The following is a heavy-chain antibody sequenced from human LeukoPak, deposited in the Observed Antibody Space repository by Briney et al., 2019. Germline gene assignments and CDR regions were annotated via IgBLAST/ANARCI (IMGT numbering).Heavy chain of an antibody. Sequence: TGGSLRLSCAASGFTFSSYWMHRVRQAPGKGLVWVSRINSDGSSTSYADSVKGRFTISRDNSKNTLYLQMNSLRAEDTAVYYCARDRYGGIAVAGTRFDPWGQGTLVTVSS. CDR2: INSDGSST. V-gene: IGHV3-74*01. J-gene: IGHJ5*02. CDR1: GFTFSSYW. CDR3: ARDRYGGIAVAGTRFDP. D-gene: IGHD6-19*01.